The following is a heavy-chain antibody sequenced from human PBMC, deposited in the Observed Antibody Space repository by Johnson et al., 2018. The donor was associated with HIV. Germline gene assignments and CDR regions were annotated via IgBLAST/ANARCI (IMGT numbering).Heavy chain of an antibody. CDR1: GFTFSSYA. J-gene: IGHJ3*02. Sequence: VQLVESGGGLVKPGGSLRLSCAASGFTFSSYAMHWVRQAPGKGLEWVAVISYDGSNKYYADSVKGRFTISRDNSKNTLYLQMNNLRAEDTAVYYCARDIVGAPDAFDIWGQGTMVTVSS. D-gene: IGHD1-26*01. CDR3: ARDIVGAPDAFDI. CDR2: ISYDGSNK. V-gene: IGHV3-30*14.